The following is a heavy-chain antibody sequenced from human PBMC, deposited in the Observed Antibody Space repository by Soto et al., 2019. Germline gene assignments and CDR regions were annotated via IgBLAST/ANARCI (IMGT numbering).Heavy chain of an antibody. CDR2: INPSGGRT. CDR3: AREKASTSLLTHYYYAMDV. V-gene: IGHV1-46*01. CDR1: GYTFINYY. J-gene: IGHJ6*02. Sequence: ASVKVSCNSSGYTFINYYVHWVRQAPGQGLEWMGKINPSGGRTTYPQKFNGRVTMTRDTSTSTVYVELSSLRSDDTAVFYCAREKASTSLLTHYYYAMDVWGRGTTVTVSS.